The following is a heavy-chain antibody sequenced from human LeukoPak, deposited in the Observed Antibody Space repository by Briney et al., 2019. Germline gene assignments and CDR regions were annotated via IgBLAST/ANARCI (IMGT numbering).Heavy chain of an antibody. D-gene: IGHD4-23*01. CDR2: IYHSGST. CDR3: ARTPYGANSCADY. J-gene: IGHJ4*02. CDR1: GGSISSGGYY. Sequence: SQTLSLTCTVSGGSISSGGYYWSWIRQPPGKGLEWIGYIYHSGSTYYNPSLKSRVTISIDASKNQFSLKLSSVTAADTAVYFCARTPYGANSCADYWGQGSLVTVSS. V-gene: IGHV4-30-2*01.